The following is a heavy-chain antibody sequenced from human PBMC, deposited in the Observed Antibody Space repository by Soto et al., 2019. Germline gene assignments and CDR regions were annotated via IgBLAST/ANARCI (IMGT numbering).Heavy chain of an antibody. J-gene: IGHJ4*02. CDR3: ARNYCRGGICYLFFDY. D-gene: IGHD2-15*01. CDR1: GGSFRGYY. V-gene: IGHV4-34*01. CDR2: SSHSGST. Sequence: ASETLSLTCAVYGGSFRGYYWSWIRQPPGKGLEWIGGSSHSGSTNYNPSFKSRVTISVDTSKNQFSLKLSSVTAADTAVYYCARNYCRGGICYLFFDYWGLGTLVTVSS.